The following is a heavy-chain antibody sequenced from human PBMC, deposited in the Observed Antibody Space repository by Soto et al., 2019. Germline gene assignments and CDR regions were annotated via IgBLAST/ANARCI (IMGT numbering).Heavy chain of an antibody. CDR3: ARGGVYYDSSEGAFDI. D-gene: IGHD3-22*01. V-gene: IGHV4-30-2*01. CDR1: GGSISSGGYS. CDR2: IYHSGST. Sequence: QLQLQESGSGLVKPSQTLSLTCAVSGGSISSGGYSWSWIRQPPGKGLEWIGYIYHSGSTYYNPSLKSRVTISVDRSKNQFSLKLSSVTAADTAVYYCARGGVYYDSSEGAFDIWGQGTMVTVSS. J-gene: IGHJ3*02.